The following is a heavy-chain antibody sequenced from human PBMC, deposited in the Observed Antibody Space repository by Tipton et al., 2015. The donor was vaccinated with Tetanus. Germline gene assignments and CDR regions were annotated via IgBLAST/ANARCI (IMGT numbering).Heavy chain of an antibody. Sequence: TLSLTCTVSGDAISNWYWSWFRQTPGKGLEWIGSISYMGTASLSPALNPSLKKRVTMTRDKSKNELSLKLTSVTAADTAVYYCARGTTVTILPVWGQGTLVTVSS. J-gene: IGHJ4*02. CDR1: GDAISNWY. V-gene: IGHV4-59*13. D-gene: IGHD4-17*01. CDR2: ISYMGTASLSP. CDR3: ARGTTVTILPV.